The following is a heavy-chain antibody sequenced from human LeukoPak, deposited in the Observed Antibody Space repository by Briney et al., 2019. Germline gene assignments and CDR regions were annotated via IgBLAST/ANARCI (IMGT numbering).Heavy chain of an antibody. CDR3: ARDPWPGDYYYYGMDV. V-gene: IGHV3-53*01. Sequence: GGSLRLSCAASGFTVSSNYMSWVRQAPGKGLEWVSVIYSGGSTYYADSVKGRFTISRDNSKNTLYLQMNSLRAEDTAVYYCARDPWPGDYYYYGMDVWGQGTTVTVSS. CDR1: GFTVSSNY. J-gene: IGHJ6*02. CDR2: IYSGGST. D-gene: IGHD4-17*01.